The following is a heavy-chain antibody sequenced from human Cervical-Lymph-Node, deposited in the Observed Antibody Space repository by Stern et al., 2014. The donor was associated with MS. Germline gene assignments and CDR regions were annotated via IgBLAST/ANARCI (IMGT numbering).Heavy chain of an antibody. CDR1: GGSISISGYY. Sequence: QVQLQESGPGLVKPSETLSLICTVSGGSISISGYYWGWIRKPPGKGLEGIGRIHYTGSSYYNPPVRSRLTIYVYTSKTHSPLKLSSVTAADTAVYYCARRGSGYILDYWGPGTLVTVSS. CDR2: IHYTGSS. CDR3: ARRGSGYILDY. D-gene: IGHD6-19*01. V-gene: IGHV4-39*01. J-gene: IGHJ4*02.